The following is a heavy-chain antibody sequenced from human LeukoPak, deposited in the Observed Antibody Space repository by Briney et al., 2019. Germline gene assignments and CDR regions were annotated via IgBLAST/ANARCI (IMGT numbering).Heavy chain of an antibody. Sequence: GGSLRLSCGASGFTFSNYGMHWVRQAPGKGLEWVAFIRSDGGNKYYTDSVKGRFTISRDNSKNTLFLQMSSLRSDDTAVYYCAKSSTHRYNWKSGQLHDTFDIWGQGTMVTVSS. D-gene: IGHD1-20*01. V-gene: IGHV3-30*02. CDR3: AKSSTHRYNWKSGQLHDTFDI. J-gene: IGHJ3*02. CDR2: IRSDGGNK. CDR1: GFTFSNYG.